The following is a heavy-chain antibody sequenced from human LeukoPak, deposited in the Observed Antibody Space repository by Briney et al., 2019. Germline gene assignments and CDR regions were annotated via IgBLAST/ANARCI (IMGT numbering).Heavy chain of an antibody. CDR1: GFTFSSYE. CDR3: ARGSWGTDY. J-gene: IGHJ4*02. Sequence: GGSLRLSCATSGFTFSSYEMNWVRQAPGKGLEWVSYISSSGTTIYHADSVKGRFTISRDNARNSLYLQMNSLRAEDTAVYYCARGSWGTDYWGQGTLVTVSS. D-gene: IGHD3-16*01. CDR2: ISSSGTTI. V-gene: IGHV3-48*03.